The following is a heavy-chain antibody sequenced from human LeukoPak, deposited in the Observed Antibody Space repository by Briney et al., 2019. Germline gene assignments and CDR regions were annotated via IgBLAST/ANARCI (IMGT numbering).Heavy chain of an antibody. CDR1: GFTFDDYG. V-gene: IGHV3-20*04. CDR3: ARDRSWYGDAFAI. CDR2: IKWKGGST. Sequence: PGGSLRLSCAASGFTFDDYGVTWVRQARGKGLEWVSGIKWKGGSTGYAASVKGRFPVSGDNAKISRSLQMNSLRAGDTSLFYCARDRSWYGDAFAIWGQGTMVTVSS. D-gene: IGHD6-13*01. J-gene: IGHJ3*02.